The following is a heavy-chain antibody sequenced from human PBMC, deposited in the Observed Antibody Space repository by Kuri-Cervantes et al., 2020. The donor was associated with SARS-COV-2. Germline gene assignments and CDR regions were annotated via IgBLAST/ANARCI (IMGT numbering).Heavy chain of an antibody. CDR3: ARDYGSGSYFPDAFDI. CDR2: LYARGTT. Sequence: SETLSLTCTVSGVSISSHDWSWIRQPAGKGLEWIGHLYARGTTNYNPSLKSRVTMSVDTSKNQFSLKLSSVTAADTAVYYCARDYGSGSYFPDAFDIWGQGTMVTVSS. J-gene: IGHJ3*02. CDR1: GVSISSHD. D-gene: IGHD3-10*01. V-gene: IGHV4-4*07.